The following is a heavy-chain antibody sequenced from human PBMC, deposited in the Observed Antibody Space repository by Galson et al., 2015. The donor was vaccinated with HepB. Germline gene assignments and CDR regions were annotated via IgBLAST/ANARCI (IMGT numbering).Heavy chain of an antibody. CDR2: IIPIFGTA. CDR3: ARSRGWDHDYCYYYYMDV. D-gene: IGHD6-19*01. V-gene: IGHV1-69*06. CDR1: GGTFSSYA. Sequence: SVKVSCKASGGTFSSYAISWVRQAPGQGLEWVGGIIPIFGTANYAQKFQGRVTITADKSTSTAYMELSSLRSEDTAVYYCARSRGWDHDYCYYYYMDVWGKGTTVTVSS. J-gene: IGHJ6*03.